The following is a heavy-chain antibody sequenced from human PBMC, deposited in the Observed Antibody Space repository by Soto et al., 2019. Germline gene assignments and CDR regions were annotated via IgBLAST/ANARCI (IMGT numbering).Heavy chain of an antibody. D-gene: IGHD2-2*01. V-gene: IGHV3-23*01. J-gene: IGHJ4*02. CDR2: IRASGSST. CDR1: GFTFSSDA. CDR3: AKVWSYARTREKCGLVDY. Sequence: PGWSLRLPCASSGFTFSSDAMAWVRQAPGKGLECVSTIRASGSSTYCADSVEGGFSISRDNSKKALYLQMKSVRAEDTAVYYCAKVWSYARTREKCGLVDYWGQGALVTVSS.